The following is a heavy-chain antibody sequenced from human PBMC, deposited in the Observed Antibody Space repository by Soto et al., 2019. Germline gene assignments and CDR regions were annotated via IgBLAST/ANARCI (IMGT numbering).Heavy chain of an antibody. D-gene: IGHD3-3*01. Sequence: TLSLNRAVSGGSISSGGCSWSWIRQPPGKGLEWLGYIFHSGSTYYNSSRKSRVTISVDRSKNQFSLKLGSVTAADMAVYYCARGGFLEWLLTPTFFDPWGQGTLVTVSS. J-gene: IGHJ5*02. CDR2: IFHSGST. V-gene: IGHV4-30-2*01. CDR3: ARGGFLEWLLTPTFFDP. CDR1: GGSISSGGCS.